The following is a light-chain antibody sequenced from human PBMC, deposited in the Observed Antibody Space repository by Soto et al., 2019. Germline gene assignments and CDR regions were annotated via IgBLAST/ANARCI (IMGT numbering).Light chain of an antibody. CDR2: EVN. J-gene: IGLJ1*01. CDR1: SSDVGGYNY. V-gene: IGLV2-8*01. Sequence: QSALTQPPSVSGSPGQSVTISCTGTSSDVGGYNYVSWYQQHPGKAPQLMIYEVNKRPSEVPDRFSGSKSGNTASLTVSGLQAEDEADYYCCSYAGSNTYVFGTGTKVTFL. CDR3: CSYAGSNTYV.